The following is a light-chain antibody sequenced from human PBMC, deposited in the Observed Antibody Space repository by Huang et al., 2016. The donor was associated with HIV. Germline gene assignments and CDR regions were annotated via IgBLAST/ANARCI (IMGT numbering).Light chain of an antibody. Sequence: IQMTQSPLSLSASVGDTVTITCRASQGIRNDLGWYQQKPGKAPQLLIYLASSLQSGVPTRFSGSGSGTEFSLTSSGLQPEDFATYYCLQHYNYPRTFGQGTKVEI. CDR1: QGIRND. V-gene: IGKV1-6*01. J-gene: IGKJ1*01. CDR3: LQHYNYPRT. CDR2: LAS.